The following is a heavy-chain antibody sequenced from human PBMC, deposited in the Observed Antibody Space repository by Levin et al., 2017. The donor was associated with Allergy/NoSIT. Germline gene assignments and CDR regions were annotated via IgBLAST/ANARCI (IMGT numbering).Heavy chain of an antibody. CDR3: AKEMTSVIPVFDY. CDR1: GFSFSNYA. Sequence: GESLKISCAASGFSFSNYAMSWVRQAPGKGLEWVSAITDSGRTYYADSVKGRFTVSRDNSKTTLYLQMNSLRVDDTAVYYCAKEMTSVIPVFDYWGQGTLVTVSS. D-gene: IGHD2-2*01. CDR2: ITDSGRT. V-gene: IGHV3-23*01. J-gene: IGHJ4*02.